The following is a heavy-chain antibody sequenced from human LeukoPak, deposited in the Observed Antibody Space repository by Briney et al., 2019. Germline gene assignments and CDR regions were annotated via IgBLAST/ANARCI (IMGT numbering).Heavy chain of an antibody. CDR1: GGSIGASVNSPNW. CDR3: ARAPRAYCSTTGSCFQDY. D-gene: IGHD2-2*01. Sequence: SETLSLTCAVSGGSIGASVNSPNWWSWVRQPPGKGLEWIGEIFHSGSTNYNPSLKSRVTMSVDKSKNQFSLNLTSVTAADTAVYFCARAPRAYCSTTGSCFQDYWGQGTLVTVSS. CDR2: IFHSGST. V-gene: IGHV4-4*02. J-gene: IGHJ4*02.